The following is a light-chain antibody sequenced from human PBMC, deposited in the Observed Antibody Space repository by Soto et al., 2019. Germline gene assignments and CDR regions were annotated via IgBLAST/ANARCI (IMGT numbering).Light chain of an antibody. V-gene: IGKV3-11*01. CDR1: QSVWSY. J-gene: IGKJ5*01. Sequence: EIVLTQSPATLSLSPGERATLSCRASQSVWSYLAWYQQKPGQAPRLLIYDASSRATGIPAMFSGSGSGTDFTLTISSLEPEDFAVYYCQQRYNWPPATFGQGTRLEIK. CDR2: DAS. CDR3: QQRYNWPPAT.